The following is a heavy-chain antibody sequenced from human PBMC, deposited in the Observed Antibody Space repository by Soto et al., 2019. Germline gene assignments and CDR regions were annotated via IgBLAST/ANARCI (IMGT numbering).Heavy chain of an antibody. V-gene: IGHV3-66*01. J-gene: IGHJ4*02. CDR1: GFIVSSNY. CDR2: IYSGGST. CDR3: AKGLCGDCYYYFEY. Sequence: PGGSLRLSCAVSGFIVSSNYMSWVRQAPVKGLEWVSVIYSGGSTYYADSVKGRFTISRDNSKNTLYLQMNSLRAEDTAVYYCAKGLCGDCYYYFEYWGQGTLVTVSS. D-gene: IGHD2-21*02.